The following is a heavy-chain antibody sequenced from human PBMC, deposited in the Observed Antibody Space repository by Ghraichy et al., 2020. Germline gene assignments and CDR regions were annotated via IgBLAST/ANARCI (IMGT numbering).Heavy chain of an antibody. CDR1: GGSISGYY. CDR2: VYPSGTT. D-gene: IGHD3-22*01. Sequence: LSLTCTVSGGSISGYYWTWIRQPAGKGLEWIGRVYPSGTTNYNSSLKSRVTMSVDTSTNQFSLKLSSVTAADTAVYYCAREGHYSDSSGYPLFDYWGQGTLVTVSS. CDR3: AREGHYSDSSGYPLFDY. V-gene: IGHV4-4*07. J-gene: IGHJ4*02.